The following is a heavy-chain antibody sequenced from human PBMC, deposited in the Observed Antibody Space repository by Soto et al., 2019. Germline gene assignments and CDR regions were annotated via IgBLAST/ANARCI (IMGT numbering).Heavy chain of an antibody. CDR1: GGTFSNYA. CDR2: IIPIFGTA. V-gene: IGHV1-69*13. CDR3: ARWDTYGDYVTGYYGMDV. J-gene: IGHJ6*02. D-gene: IGHD4-17*01. Sequence: SVKFSCKASGGTFSNYAISWVRQAPGQGLEWMGGIIPIFGTANYAQKFQGRVTITADESTSTAYMELSSLRSEDTAVYYCARWDTYGDYVTGYYGMDVWGQGTTVTVSS.